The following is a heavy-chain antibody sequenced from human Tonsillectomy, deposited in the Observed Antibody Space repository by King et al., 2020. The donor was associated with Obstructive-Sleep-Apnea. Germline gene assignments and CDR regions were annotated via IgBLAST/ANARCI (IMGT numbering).Heavy chain of an antibody. V-gene: IGHV3-48*04. CDR2: ISSSTCTI. J-gene: IGHJ3*01. D-gene: IGHD3-16*01. Sequence: VQLVESGGGLVQPGGSLRLSCAASGITFSSYSMNWVRQAPGRGLEWVLYISSSTCTIYYADSVKGRFTISRDNAKNSLYLQRNSLRAEDTAVYYCATGGPDAFDFWGRGTMVTVSS. CDR1: GITFSSYS. CDR3: ATGGPDAFDF.